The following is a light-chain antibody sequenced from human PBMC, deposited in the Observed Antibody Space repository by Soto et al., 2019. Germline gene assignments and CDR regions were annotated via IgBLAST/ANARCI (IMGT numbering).Light chain of an antibody. CDR1: QRVSSN. V-gene: IGKV3D-15*01. CDR2: CAS. J-gene: IGKJ2*01. Sequence: EIVMTQSPATLSVSPGERTTLSCRAHQRVSSNLAWDQQKPGQAPRLLIHCASTRATGIPARFSGSGSGTEFTLTISSLQSEDFAVYYCQQYNNWLYTFGQGTKLEIK. CDR3: QQYNNWLYT.